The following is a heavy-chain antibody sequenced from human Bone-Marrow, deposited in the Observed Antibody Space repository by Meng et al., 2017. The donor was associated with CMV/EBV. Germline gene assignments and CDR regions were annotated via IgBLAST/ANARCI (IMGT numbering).Heavy chain of an antibody. J-gene: IGHJ6*02. D-gene: IGHD2-2*01. Sequence: GESLKISCAASGFTFSSYSMNWVRQAPGKGLEWVSYISSSSSTIYYADSVKGRFTISRDNAKNSLYLQMNSLRAEDTAVYYCARGGSSTSWPRRGYYYYYGMDVWGQGTTVTVSS. CDR3: ARGGSSTSWPRRGYYYYYGMDV. CDR1: GFTFSSYS. V-gene: IGHV3-48*04. CDR2: ISSSSSTI.